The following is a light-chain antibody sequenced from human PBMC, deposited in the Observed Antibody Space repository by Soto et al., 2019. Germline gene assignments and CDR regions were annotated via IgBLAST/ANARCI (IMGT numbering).Light chain of an antibody. V-gene: IGKV1-33*01. CDR3: QHCDNLPLS. Sequence: DIQMTQSPSSLSASIGDRVTITWQASQDIDNSLNWYQQKPGKAPKLLIYDASNLATGVPTKFSGSGSGTEFTFTISSLQPEDIATYYCQHCDNLPLSFGGGTKVEI. J-gene: IGKJ4*01. CDR1: QDIDNS. CDR2: DAS.